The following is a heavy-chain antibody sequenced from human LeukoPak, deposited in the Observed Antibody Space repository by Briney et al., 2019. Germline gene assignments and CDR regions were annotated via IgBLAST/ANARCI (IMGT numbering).Heavy chain of an antibody. CDR1: GFTFSSYS. V-gene: IGHV3-23*01. CDR3: AKLYYYDSSGYYTHQGFDY. CDR2: IIGSGGST. J-gene: IGHJ4*02. Sequence: GGSLTLSCAASGFTFSSYSMSWVRQAPGKGLEWVSAIIGSGGSTHYADSVKGRFTISRDNSKNTLYLQMNSLRAEDTAVYYCAKLYYYDSSGYYTHQGFDYWGQGTLVTVSS. D-gene: IGHD3-22*01.